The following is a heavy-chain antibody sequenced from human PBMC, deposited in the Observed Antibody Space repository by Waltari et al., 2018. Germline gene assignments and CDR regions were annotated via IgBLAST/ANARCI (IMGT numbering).Heavy chain of an antibody. J-gene: IGHJ5*02. CDR1: GYSISSGYY. CDR3: ARDYSGLLIGGWFDP. V-gene: IGHV4-38-2*02. CDR2: IYHSGST. D-gene: IGHD2-15*01. Sequence: QVQLQESGPGLVKPSETLSLTCAVSGYSISSGYYWGWIRQPPGKGLEWIGSIYHSGSTYYNPSLKSRVTISVDTSKNQFSLKLSSVTAADTAVYYCARDYSGLLIGGWFDPWGQGTLVTVSS.